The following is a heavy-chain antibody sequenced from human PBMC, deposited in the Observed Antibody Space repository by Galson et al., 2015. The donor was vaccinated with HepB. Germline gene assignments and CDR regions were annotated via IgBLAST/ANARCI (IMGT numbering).Heavy chain of an antibody. CDR1: GYTFTNFY. V-gene: IGHV1-2*02. CDR3: ARDLYDILTGSRLRGYDHFGMDV. CDR2: VNPNSGAT. Sequence: SVKVSCKAAGYTFTNFYIHWVRQVPGHGPECMGWVNPNSGATTYTPKFQDRLTMTRDTSLRTVYMELNRLTSDDTAVYYCARDLYDILTGSRLRGYDHFGMDVWGQGTAVTVSS. D-gene: IGHD3-9*01. J-gene: IGHJ6*02.